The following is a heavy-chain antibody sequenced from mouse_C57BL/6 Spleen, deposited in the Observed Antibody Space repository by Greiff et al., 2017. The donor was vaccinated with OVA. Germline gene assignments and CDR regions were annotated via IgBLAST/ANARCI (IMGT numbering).Heavy chain of an antibody. J-gene: IGHJ4*01. D-gene: IGHD3-1*01. CDR3: ARSGQGDYAMDD. CDR2: INPGSGGT. Sequence: VQLQESGAELVRPGTSVKVSCKASGYTFTNYLIEWVKQRPGQGLEWIGVINPGSGGTNYNEKFKGKATLTADKSSSTAYMQLSSLTSEDSAVYFCARSGQGDYAMDDWGQGTSVTVSS. V-gene: IGHV1-54*01. CDR1: GYTFTNYL.